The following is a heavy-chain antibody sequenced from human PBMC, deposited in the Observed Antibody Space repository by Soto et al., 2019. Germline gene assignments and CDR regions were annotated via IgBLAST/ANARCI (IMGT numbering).Heavy chain of an antibody. CDR1: GFTFNDHF. CDR2: ISGGGATI. J-gene: IGHJ6*02. Sequence: QVQLEESGGGLVKPGGSLRLSCTASGFTFNDHFMSWIRQAPGKGLEWVAYISGGGATIYYADSVKGRFTISRDNAKNSLSLQMTSLSAEDTAVYYCAREGTVTTTYYYSHCVNVWGQGTLVTVSS. V-gene: IGHV3-11*01. CDR3: AREGTVTTTYYYSHCVNV. D-gene: IGHD4-17*01.